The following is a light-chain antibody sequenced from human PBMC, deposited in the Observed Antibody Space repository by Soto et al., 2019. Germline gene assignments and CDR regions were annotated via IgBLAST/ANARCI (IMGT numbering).Light chain of an antibody. CDR1: TGVVTNDYY. CDR3: LLYHGAARV. J-gene: IGLJ3*02. Sequence: QTVVTQEPSLTVSPGGTVNLTCASSTGVVTNDYYPGWFQQKPGQAPRALIYSTTYRHSWTPARFSGSLLGGKAALTLSGVQPEDEAEYYCLLYHGAARVFGGGTKLTVL. V-gene: IGLV7-43*01. CDR2: STT.